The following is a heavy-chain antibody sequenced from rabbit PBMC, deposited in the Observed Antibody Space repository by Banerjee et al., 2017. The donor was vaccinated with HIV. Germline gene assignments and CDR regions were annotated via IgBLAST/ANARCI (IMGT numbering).Heavy chain of an antibody. CDR2: IGAGSSGST. CDR1: GFSFSSSYW. Sequence: QQQLEESGGGLVKPGGTLTLTCTASGFSFSSSYWICWVRQAPGKGLEWIACIGAGSSGSTYYASWAKGRFTITRSTSLNTVTLQLNSLTAADTATYFCARADAGSGYYGAANLWGPGTLVTVS. D-gene: IGHD8-1*01. CDR3: ARADAGSGYYGAANL. J-gene: IGHJ4*01. V-gene: IGHV1S45*01.